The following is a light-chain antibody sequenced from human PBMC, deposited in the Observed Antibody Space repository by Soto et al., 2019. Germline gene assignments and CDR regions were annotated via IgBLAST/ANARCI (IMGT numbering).Light chain of an antibody. CDR3: SSYTSSSTPCV. V-gene: IGLV2-14*01. CDR1: SSDVGGYNC. CDR2: EVS. Sequence: QSVLTQPASVSGSPGQSITISCTGTSSDVGGYNCVSWYQQHPGKAPKLMIYEVSNRPSGVSNRFSGSKSGNTASLTISGLQAEDEADYYCSSYTSSSTPCVFGTGTKLTVL. J-gene: IGLJ1*01.